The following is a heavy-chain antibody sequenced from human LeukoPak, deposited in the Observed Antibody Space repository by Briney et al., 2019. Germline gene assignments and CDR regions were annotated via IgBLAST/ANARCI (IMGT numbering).Heavy chain of an antibody. D-gene: IGHD2-2*01. V-gene: IGHV3-30*04. CDR3: ARDAVVRDCSSTSCPPTY. J-gene: IGHJ4*02. CDR2: ISYDGTNK. CDR1: GFTFSNYA. Sequence: GGSLRLSCVASGFTFSNYAVHWVRQPPSKGLAWVTVISYDGTNKYYADSVKGRFTISRDKSKNTLYLQMNSLRTEDTAVYYCARDAVVRDCSSTSCPPTYWGQGTLVTVSS.